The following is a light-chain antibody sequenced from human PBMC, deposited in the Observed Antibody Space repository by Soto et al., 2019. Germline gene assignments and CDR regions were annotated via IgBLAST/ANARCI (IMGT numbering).Light chain of an antibody. V-gene: IGKV3-15*01. CDR3: QQYNNWPPA. CDR2: GAF. Sequence: EIVMAQSPATLSVSPGERATLSCRASQSVSGNLAWYQQKPGQAPRLLIYGAFTRATGIPARFSGSGSGTEFTLTISSLQSEDFAVYYCQQYNNWPPAFGQGTKVEIK. CDR1: QSVSGN. J-gene: IGKJ1*01.